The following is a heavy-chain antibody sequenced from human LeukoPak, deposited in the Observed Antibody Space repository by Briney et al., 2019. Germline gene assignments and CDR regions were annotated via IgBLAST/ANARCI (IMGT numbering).Heavy chain of an antibody. CDR2: MNPNSGNT. Sequence: ASVKVSCKASGYTFTGYYMHWVRQAPGQGLEWMGWMNPNSGNTGYAQQFQGRVTMTRNTSISTAYMELSSLRSEDTAVYYCAIPSYDSSGYYRVRWFDPWGQGTPVTVSS. D-gene: IGHD3-22*01. CDR3: AIPSYDSSGYYRVRWFDP. CDR1: GYTFTGYY. V-gene: IGHV1-8*02. J-gene: IGHJ5*02.